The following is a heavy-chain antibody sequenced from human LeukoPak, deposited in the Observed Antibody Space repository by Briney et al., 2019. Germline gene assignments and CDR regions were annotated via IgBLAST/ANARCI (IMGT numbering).Heavy chain of an antibody. CDR2: IYGGGST. J-gene: IGHJ4*02. D-gene: IGHD3-3*01. Sequence: PGGSLRLSCAASGFTVSSNYMSWVRQAPGKGLEWVSVIYGGGSTYYADSVKGRFTISRDNSKNTLYLQMNSLRAEDTAVYYCAKGPYYDFWSGPGYYFDYWGQGTLVTVSS. CDR1: GFTVSSNY. CDR3: AKGPYYDFWSGPGYYFDY. V-gene: IGHV3-53*01.